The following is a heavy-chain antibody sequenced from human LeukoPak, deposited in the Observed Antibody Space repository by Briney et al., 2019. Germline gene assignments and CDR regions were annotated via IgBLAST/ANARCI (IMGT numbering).Heavy chain of an antibody. Sequence: SETLSLTCTVSGGSTSSYYWTWIRQPPGKGLEWIGYVYYTGSTNYNPSLKSRVTISIDTSKKQFSLKLSSVTAADTAVYYCARGVVGRGVPYYFDYWGQGTLVTVSS. J-gene: IGHJ4*02. CDR2: VYYTGST. CDR3: ARGVVGRGVPYYFDY. D-gene: IGHD3-10*01. V-gene: IGHV4-59*01. CDR1: GGSTSSYY.